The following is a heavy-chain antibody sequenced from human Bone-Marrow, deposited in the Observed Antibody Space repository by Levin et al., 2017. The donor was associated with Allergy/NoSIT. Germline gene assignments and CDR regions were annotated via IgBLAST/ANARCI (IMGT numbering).Heavy chain of an antibody. Sequence: GGSISSGGYYWSWIRQLPGKGLEWIGYNYYSGTKYNNPSLNSRVTISVDTSKNQFSLTLTSVTAADTALYYCARGADWNDEGYFFDSWGQGIQVTVSS. V-gene: IGHV4-31*02. CDR3: ARGADWNDEGYFFDS. J-gene: IGHJ4*01. CDR1: GGSISSGGYY. D-gene: IGHD1-1*01. CDR2: NYYSGTK.